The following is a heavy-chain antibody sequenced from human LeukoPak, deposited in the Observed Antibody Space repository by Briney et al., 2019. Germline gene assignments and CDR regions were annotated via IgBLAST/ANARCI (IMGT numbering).Heavy chain of an antibody. CDR1: GLTIRYDG. V-gene: IGHV3-23*01. J-gene: IGHJ2*01. Sequence: PGGSLRLSCAASGLTIRYDGMSWGRQAPGKGLEWGSRITGSGGGAYVDSVKGRFRLSRDNSKNTLYLQMTSMRAENTAVYYCAKNLLGSEAYSWYFDLWGRGTLVTVSS. D-gene: IGHD2-15*01. CDR2: ITGSGGGA. CDR3: AKNLLGSEAYSWYFDL.